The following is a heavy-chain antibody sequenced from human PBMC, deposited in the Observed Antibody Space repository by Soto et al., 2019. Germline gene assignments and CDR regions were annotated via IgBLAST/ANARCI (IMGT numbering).Heavy chain of an antibody. CDR1: GFTFSNAW. D-gene: IGHD6-13*01. V-gene: IGHV3-15*01. CDR2: IKSKTDGGTT. CDR3: TTDSYSSSSWFDP. Sequence: EVQLVESGGGLVKPGGSLRLSCAASGFTFSNAWMSWVRQALGKGLEWVGRIKSKTDGGTTDYAAPVKGRFTISRDDSKNTLYLQMNSLKTEDTAVYYCTTDSYSSSSWFDPWGQGTLVTVSS. J-gene: IGHJ5*02.